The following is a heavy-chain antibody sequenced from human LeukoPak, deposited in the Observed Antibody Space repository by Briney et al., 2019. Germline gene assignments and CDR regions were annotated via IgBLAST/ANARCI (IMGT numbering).Heavy chain of an antibody. CDR3: TTTIVGVTTWFDA. J-gene: IGHJ5*02. CDR1: GFTLSNAY. Sequence: PGGSLRLSCAASGFTLSNAYMSWVRQAPGKGLEWVGRIKNKTNGGTTDYAAPVKGRFTISRDDSKNTLYLQMNSLKTEDTAVYYCTTTIVGVTTWFDAWGQGTLVTVSS. CDR2: IKNKTNGGTT. D-gene: IGHD1-26*01. V-gene: IGHV3-15*01.